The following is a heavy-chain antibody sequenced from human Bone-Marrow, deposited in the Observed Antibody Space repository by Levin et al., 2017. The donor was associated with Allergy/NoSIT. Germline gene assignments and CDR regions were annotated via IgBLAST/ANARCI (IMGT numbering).Heavy chain of an antibody. J-gene: IGHJ4*02. CDR3: ARASGDSNHFFDS. CDR1: GFTFSIYD. CDR2: IGSAGDT. D-gene: IGHD3-22*01. Sequence: LAGGSLRLSCAASGFTFSIYDMHWVRQATGKGLEWVSVIGSAGDTYYPGSVKGRFTISRDNAKNSLYLQMNSLRAGDTAVYYCARASGDSNHFFDSWGQGTLVTVSS. V-gene: IGHV3-13*01.